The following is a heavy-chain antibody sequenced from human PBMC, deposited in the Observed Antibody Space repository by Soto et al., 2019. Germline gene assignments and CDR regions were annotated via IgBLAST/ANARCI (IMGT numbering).Heavy chain of an antibody. CDR1: GFTFSSYG. CDR2: ISYDGSNK. V-gene: IGHV3-30*18. D-gene: IGHD3-22*01. J-gene: IGHJ5*02. Sequence: PVGSLRLSCAASGFTFSSYGMHWVRQAPGKGLEWVAVISYDGSNKYYADSVKGRFTISRGNSKNTLYLQMNSLRAEDTAVYYCAKNTMIVVAPGWFDPWGQGTLVTVSS. CDR3: AKNTMIVVAPGWFDP.